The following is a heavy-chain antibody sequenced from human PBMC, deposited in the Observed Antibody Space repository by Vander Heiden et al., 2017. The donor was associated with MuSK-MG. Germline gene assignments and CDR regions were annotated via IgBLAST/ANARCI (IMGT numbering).Heavy chain of an antibody. J-gene: IGHJ3*02. CDR1: GFTVSSNY. D-gene: IGHD2-21*01. V-gene: IGHV3-53*04. Sequence: EVQLVESGGGLVQPGGSLRLSCAASGFTVSSNYMSWVRQAPGKGLEWVSVIYSGGSTYYADAVKGRFTISRHNSKNTMYLQLNRMRAEDTAVYYCALSDRSRTDAFDIWGEGTMVALYS. CDR3: ALSDRSRTDAFDI. CDR2: IYSGGST.